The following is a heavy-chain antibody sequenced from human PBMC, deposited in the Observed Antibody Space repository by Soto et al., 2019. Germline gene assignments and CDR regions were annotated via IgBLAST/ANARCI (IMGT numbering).Heavy chain of an antibody. Sequence: QVQLVQSGAEVKKPGASVKVSCKASGYTFTSYGISWVRQAPGQGLVWMGWISAYNGNTNYAQKLQGRVTMTTDTSTSTAYMELRSLRSDDTAVYYCARALRLPGYSSSWPGGYWGQGTLVTVSS. J-gene: IGHJ4*02. CDR1: GYTFTSYG. V-gene: IGHV1-18*01. CDR3: ARALRLPGYSSSWPGGY. CDR2: ISAYNGNT. D-gene: IGHD6-13*01.